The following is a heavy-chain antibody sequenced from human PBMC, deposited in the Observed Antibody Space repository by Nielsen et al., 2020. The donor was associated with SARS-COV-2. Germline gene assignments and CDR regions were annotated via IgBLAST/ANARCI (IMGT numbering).Heavy chain of an antibody. V-gene: IGHV1-69*13. CDR3: ARDLGVGAWRKDYYGMDV. CDR2: IIPIFGTA. Sequence: SVKVSCKASGGTFSSYAISWVRQAPGQGLEWMGGIIPIFGTANYAQKFQGRVTITADESTSTAYMELSSLRSEDTAVYYSARDLGVGAWRKDYYGMDVWGQGTTVTVSS. D-gene: IGHD1-26*01. CDR1: GGTFSSYA. J-gene: IGHJ6*02.